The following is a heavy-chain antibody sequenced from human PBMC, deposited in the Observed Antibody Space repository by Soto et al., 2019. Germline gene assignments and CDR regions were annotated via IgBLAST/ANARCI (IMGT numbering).Heavy chain of an antibody. V-gene: IGHV3-74*01. D-gene: IGHD2-21*02. CDR2: VHSDGSST. Sequence: EVQLVESEGGLVTPGGSLRLSCAASGFTFSYYWMHWVRQAPGQGLMWVSRVHSDGSSTTYADSVKGRFTISRDNAKNTVYLQMNSLRAEDTAVYYCARGDKGAFDLWGQGTMVTVSS. CDR1: GFTFSYYW. J-gene: IGHJ3*01. CDR3: ARGDKGAFDL.